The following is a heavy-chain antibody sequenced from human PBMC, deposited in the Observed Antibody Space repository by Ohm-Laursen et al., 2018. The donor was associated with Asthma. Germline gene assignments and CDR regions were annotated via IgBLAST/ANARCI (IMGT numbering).Heavy chain of an antibody. CDR1: GYTFSRYS. V-gene: IGHV3-21*01. CDR3: ARIGPEWELPGREYSLHH. Sequence: SQRLSCAASGYTFSRYSIHWVRQVPGKGLEWVASISTASTFIYYADSVRGRFTTSRDNAKNSVYLQMNSLRADDTALYYCARIGPEWELPGREYSLHHWGQGTQVTVSS. D-gene: IGHD1-26*01. J-gene: IGHJ1*01. CDR2: ISTASTFI.